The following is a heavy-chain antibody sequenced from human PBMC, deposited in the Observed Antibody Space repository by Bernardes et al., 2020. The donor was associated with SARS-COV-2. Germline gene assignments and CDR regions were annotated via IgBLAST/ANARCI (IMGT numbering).Heavy chain of an antibody. V-gene: IGHV3-30-3*01. D-gene: IGHD6-13*01. CDR3: AREWEESDSSAFDF. CDR2: ISYAEVTK. Sequence: GGSLRLSCAASGFTFCRFALHWVRQAPGKGLEWVAIISYAEVTKYNADSVQGRFTISRDNSKNTLYLQLNNLRPEDTAMYYCAREWEESDSSAFDFWGQGTLVTVSS. J-gene: IGHJ3*01. CDR1: GFTFCRFA.